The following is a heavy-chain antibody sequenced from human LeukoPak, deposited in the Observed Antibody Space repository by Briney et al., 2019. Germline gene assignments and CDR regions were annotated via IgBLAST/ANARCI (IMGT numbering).Heavy chain of an antibody. J-gene: IGHJ4*02. CDR1: VFTFSSYA. Sequence: GGCLRLSRAASVFTFSSYAMSWLRRAPGKGLEWVSAISGSGGSTYYADSVKGRFTISRDNSKNTLYLQMNSLRAEDTAVYYCAKMTLVYYGSGSYEDYWGQGTLVTVSS. V-gene: IGHV3-23*01. D-gene: IGHD3-10*01. CDR2: ISGSGGST. CDR3: AKMTLVYYGSGSYEDY.